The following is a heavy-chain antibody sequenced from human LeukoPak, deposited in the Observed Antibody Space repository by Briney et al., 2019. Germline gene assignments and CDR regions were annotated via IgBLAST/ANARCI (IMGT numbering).Heavy chain of an antibody. CDR2: INHSGIT. D-gene: IGHD1-14*01. CDR3: ARGPDHAKVGY. V-gene: IGHV4-34*01. Sequence: TSETLSLTCAVDGGSFSDYYWTWIRQPPGKGLEWIGEINHSGITDYNPSLKSRVTMSIDTSKNQFSLKLSSVTAADTAVYYCARGPDHAKVGYWGQGTLVTVSS. J-gene: IGHJ4*02. CDR1: GGSFSDYY.